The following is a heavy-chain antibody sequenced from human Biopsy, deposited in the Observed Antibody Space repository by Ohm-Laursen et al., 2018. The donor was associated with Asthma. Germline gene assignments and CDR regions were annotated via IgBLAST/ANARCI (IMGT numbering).Heavy chain of an antibody. D-gene: IGHD3-3*01. CDR3: ASQSSGPDFWSGYYYFDY. CDR1: GFTFSSYG. CDR2: ISYDGSSI. Sequence: SLRLSCAASGFTFSSYGMHWVRQAPGKGLEWVAVISYDGSSIYYADSVKGRFTISRDNSKNTLYLQMNSLRAEDTAVYYCASQSSGPDFWSGYYYFDYWGQGTLVTVSS. J-gene: IGHJ4*02. V-gene: IGHV3-30*03.